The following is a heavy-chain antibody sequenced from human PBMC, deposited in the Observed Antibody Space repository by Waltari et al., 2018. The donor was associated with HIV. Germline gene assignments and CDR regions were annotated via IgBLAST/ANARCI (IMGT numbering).Heavy chain of an antibody. D-gene: IGHD3-10*01. J-gene: IGHJ6*02. CDR1: GSTFTYRY. CDR2: IRPFKGNT. CDR3: ARSRDYGSGKDYDMDV. V-gene: IGHV1-45*02. Sequence: QMQLVQSGAEVKKTGSSVKVYRKASGSTFTYRYLHWVRKAPGQALEWMGWIRPFKGNTNYAQKFQDRVTITTDMSMSTAYMELSSLRYEDTAMYYCARSRDYGSGKDYDMDVWGQGTTVTVSS.